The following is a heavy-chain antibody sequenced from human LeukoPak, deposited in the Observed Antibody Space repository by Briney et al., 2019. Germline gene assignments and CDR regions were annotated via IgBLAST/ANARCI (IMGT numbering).Heavy chain of an antibody. J-gene: IGHJ4*02. D-gene: IGHD3-10*01. CDR3: AVEFLGSGSGSYFDY. CDR2: IYYSGST. Sequence: KSSETLSHTCTVSGGSISSSSYYWGWIRQPPGKGLEWIGSIYYSGSTYYNPSLKSRITISVDTSKNQFSLKLSSVTAADTAVYYCAVEFLGSGSGSYFDYWGQGTLVTVSS. V-gene: IGHV4-39*01. CDR1: GGSISSSSYY.